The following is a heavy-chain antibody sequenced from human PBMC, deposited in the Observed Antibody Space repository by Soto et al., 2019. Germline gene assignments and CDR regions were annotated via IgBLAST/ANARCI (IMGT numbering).Heavy chain of an antibody. D-gene: IGHD5-18*01. Sequence: GGSLRLSCAASGFTFSSYGMHWVRQAPGKGLEWVAVISYDGSNKYYADSVKGRFTISRDNSKNTLYLQMNSLRAEDTAVYYCAKDLEGGYSYGYDYWGQGTLVTVSS. CDR1: GFTFSSYG. J-gene: IGHJ4*02. CDR3: AKDLEGGYSYGYDY. CDR2: ISYDGSNK. V-gene: IGHV3-30*18.